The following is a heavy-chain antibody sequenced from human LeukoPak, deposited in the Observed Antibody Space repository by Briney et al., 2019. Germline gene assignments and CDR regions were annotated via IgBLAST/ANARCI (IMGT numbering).Heavy chain of an antibody. V-gene: IGHV4-4*07. CDR3: ARDLIVVVPAARGYYYYYGMDV. CDR1: GGSISSYY. CDR2: IYTSGST. D-gene: IGHD2-2*01. Sequence: SETLSLTCTVSGGSISSYYWSWIRQPAGKGLEWIGRIYTSGSTNYNPSLKSRVTMSVDTSKNQFSLKLSSVTAADTAVYYCARDLIVVVPAARGYYYYYGMDVWGQGTTVTVSS. J-gene: IGHJ6*02.